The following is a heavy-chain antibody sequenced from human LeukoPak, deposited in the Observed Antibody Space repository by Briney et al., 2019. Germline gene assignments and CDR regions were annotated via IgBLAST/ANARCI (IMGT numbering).Heavy chain of an antibody. V-gene: IGHV3-48*03. CDR1: GFTFSSYE. CDR2: ISSSGSTI. CDR3: ARVNHVVVVVAATPGSAFDI. J-gene: IGHJ3*02. D-gene: IGHD2-15*01. Sequence: TGGSLRLSCAASGFTFSSYEMNWVRQAPGKGLEWVSYISSSGSTIYYADSVKGRFTISRDNAKNSLYLQMNSLRAEDTAVYYCARVNHVVVVVAATPGSAFDIWGQGTMVTVSS.